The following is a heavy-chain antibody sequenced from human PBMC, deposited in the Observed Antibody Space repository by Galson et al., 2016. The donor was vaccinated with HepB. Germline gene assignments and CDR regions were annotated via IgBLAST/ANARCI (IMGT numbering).Heavy chain of an antibody. V-gene: IGHV3-74*01. Sequence: SLRLSCAASGFAFSSHWMHWVRQDLGKGLVWVSRINSDGTISNYVDSVKGRFTISRDNAKNSLSLQVHSLRAEDTAVYYCARFIASPWNDYYYYGMDVWGKGTTVTVSS. CDR1: GFAFSSHW. CDR3: ARFIASPWNDYYYYGMDV. J-gene: IGHJ6*04. CDR2: INSDGTIS. D-gene: IGHD1-1*01.